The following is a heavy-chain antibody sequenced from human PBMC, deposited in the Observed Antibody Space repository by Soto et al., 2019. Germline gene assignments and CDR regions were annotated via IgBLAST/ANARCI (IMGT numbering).Heavy chain of an antibody. CDR2: IYYSGST. D-gene: IGHD5-12*01. J-gene: IGHJ4*02. CDR3: ARLSATIGWGFDY. V-gene: IGHV4-39*01. Sequence: QLQLQESGPGLVKPSETLSLTCTVSGGSISSSSYYWGWIRQPPGKGLEWIGSIYYSGSTYYNPPLTIRVTISVDTSKNQFSLKLRSVTAADTAVYYCARLSATIGWGFDYWGQGTLVTVSS. CDR1: GGSISSSSYY.